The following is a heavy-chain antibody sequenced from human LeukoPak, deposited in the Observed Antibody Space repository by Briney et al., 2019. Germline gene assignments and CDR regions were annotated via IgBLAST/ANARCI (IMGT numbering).Heavy chain of an antibody. J-gene: IGHJ5*02. CDR1: GDSVSSDSAA. V-gene: IGHV6-1*01. D-gene: IGHD2-8*01. CDR3: ARSVNNWFDP. Sequence: SQTLTLTCAISGDSVSSDSAAWNWITQSPSRGLEWLGRRFYRSKWYNDYAVSVNSRITINPETSKNQLSLQLNSVTPEDTAVYYCARSVNNWFDPWGEGTLVTVSS. CDR2: RFYRSKWYN.